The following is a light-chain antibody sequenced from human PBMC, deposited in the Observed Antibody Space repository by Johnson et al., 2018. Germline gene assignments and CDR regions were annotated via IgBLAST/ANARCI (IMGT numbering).Light chain of an antibody. Sequence: QSVLTQPPSVSAAPGQKVTISCSGSSSNIGNNYVSWYQQLPGTAPKLLIYENNKRPSGIPDRFSGSKSGTSATLGITGLQTGDEADDYCGTWDSSLSAGNVFGTGTNVTAL. CDR1: SSNIGNNY. CDR3: GTWDSSLSAGNV. J-gene: IGLJ1*01. CDR2: ENN. V-gene: IGLV1-51*02.